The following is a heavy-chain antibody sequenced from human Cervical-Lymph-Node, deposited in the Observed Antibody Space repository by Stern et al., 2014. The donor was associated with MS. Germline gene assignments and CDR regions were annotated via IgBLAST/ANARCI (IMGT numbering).Heavy chain of an antibody. J-gene: IGHJ4*02. CDR1: GFTFSSYG. Sequence: VQLVESGGAVVQPGRSLRLPCAASGFTFSSYGMHWVRQDPGKGLEWETVISYDGNHKYYAASVKGRFTISRDNSKNTLHLQMNSVTPDDTAIYYCARDYEDTSMLFDHWGQGTLVTVSS. V-gene: IGHV3-30*03. D-gene: IGHD2-8*01. CDR3: ARDYEDTSMLFDH. CDR2: ISYDGNHK.